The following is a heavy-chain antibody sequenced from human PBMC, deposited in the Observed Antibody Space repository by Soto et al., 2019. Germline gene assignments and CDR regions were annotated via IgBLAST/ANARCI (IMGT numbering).Heavy chain of an antibody. D-gene: IGHD6-19*01. CDR2: IYWNGDK. CDR3: AHRPSGWCLLDY. Sequence: QITLKESGPTLVKPTQTLTLTCTFSGFSLSTSGVGVGWIRQSPGKALQWLALIYWNGDKRYNPSLKTRLTITKDTSKNQVVLTLTNMDPVDTATYYCAHRPSGWCLLDYWGQGTLVTVSS. V-gene: IGHV2-5*01. CDR1: GFSLSTSGVG. J-gene: IGHJ4*02.